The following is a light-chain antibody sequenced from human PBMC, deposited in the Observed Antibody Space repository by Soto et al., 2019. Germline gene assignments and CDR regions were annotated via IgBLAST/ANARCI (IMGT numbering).Light chain of an antibody. CDR3: QQRSKWPST. J-gene: IGKJ4*01. Sequence: EIVLTQSPVTLSLSPGERATLSCRASQSVSSYLAWYQQKPGQAPKLLIYDASKWATGIPARFSGSGSGTDFTLTISSLEPEDFAVYYCQQRSKWPSTFGGGTKVEIK. V-gene: IGKV3-11*01. CDR1: QSVSSY. CDR2: DAS.